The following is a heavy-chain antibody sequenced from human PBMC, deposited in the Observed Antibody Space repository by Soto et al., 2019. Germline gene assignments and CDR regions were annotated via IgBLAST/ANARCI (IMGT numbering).Heavy chain of an antibody. V-gene: IGHV3-15*07. J-gene: IGHJ6*02. D-gene: IGHD3-10*01. Sequence: GGSLRLSCAASGFTFSNAWMNWVRQAPGKGLEWVGRIKSKTDGGTTDYAAPVKGRFTISRDDSKNTLYLQMNSLKTEDTAVYYCTTDPGTGINRYYYYGMDVWGQGTTVTVSS. CDR2: IKSKTDGGTT. CDR3: TTDPGTGINRYYYYGMDV. CDR1: GFTFSNAW.